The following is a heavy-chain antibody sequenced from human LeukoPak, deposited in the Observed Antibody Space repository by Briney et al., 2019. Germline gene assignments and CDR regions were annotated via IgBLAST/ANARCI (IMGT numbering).Heavy chain of an antibody. V-gene: IGHV1-2*02. D-gene: IGHD2-2*02. J-gene: IGHJ6*02. CDR2: MNPNSGGT. Sequence: ASVKVSCKASGYTFTDYSLHWVRQAPGQGLEWMGWMNPNSGGTNYAQQFQGRVTMTRDTSISTAYMELSRLRSHDTAVYYCARRDCRSTSCYNANYGLDVWGQGTTVTVSS. CDR1: GYTFTDYS. CDR3: ARRDCRSTSCYNANYGLDV.